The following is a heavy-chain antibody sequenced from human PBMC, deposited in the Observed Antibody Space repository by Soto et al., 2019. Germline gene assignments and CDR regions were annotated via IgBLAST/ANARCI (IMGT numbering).Heavy chain of an antibody. CDR3: ARGAFCGGAPGCRDMDV. D-gene: IGHD2-21*01. CDR1: GGIFTNNA. V-gene: IGHV1-18*04. CDR2: ISAYNGNT. Sequence: QVQVVQSGAEVKKPGSSVKVSCKVSGGIFTNNAISWVRQAPGQGLEWLGRISAYNGNTNYAQKFQGRVTMTTDTSTSTAYMELRSLRSDDTAVYYCARGAFCGGAPGCRDMDVWGQGTTVTVSS. J-gene: IGHJ6*02.